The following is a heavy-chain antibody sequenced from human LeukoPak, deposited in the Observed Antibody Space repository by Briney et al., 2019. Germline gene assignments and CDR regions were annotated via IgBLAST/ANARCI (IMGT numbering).Heavy chain of an antibody. D-gene: IGHD2-2*01. CDR3: AKFGCSSTSCPFDS. Sequence: GGSLRLSCAASGFTFSSYDMTWVRQAPGKGLEWVSGISGSGGYTRYADSVKGRFTISRDNSKNTLYLQLNSLRAEDTALYYCAKFGCSSTSCPFDSWGQGTPVTVSS. V-gene: IGHV3-23*01. J-gene: IGHJ4*02. CDR1: GFTFSSYD. CDR2: ISGSGGYT.